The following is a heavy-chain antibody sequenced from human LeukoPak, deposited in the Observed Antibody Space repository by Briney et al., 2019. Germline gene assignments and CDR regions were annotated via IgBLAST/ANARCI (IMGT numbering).Heavy chain of an antibody. D-gene: IGHD3-22*01. CDR1: GFTFDDYA. CDR3: AKVDSSGYYYGGGYFDY. CDR2: ISWNSGSM. Sequence: GRSLRLSCAASGFTFDDYAMHWVRQAPGKGLEWVSGISWNSGSMGYADSVKGRFTISRDNARNSLYLQMNSLRAEDTALYYCAKVDSSGYYYGGGYFDYWGQGTLVTVSS. V-gene: IGHV3-9*01. J-gene: IGHJ4*02.